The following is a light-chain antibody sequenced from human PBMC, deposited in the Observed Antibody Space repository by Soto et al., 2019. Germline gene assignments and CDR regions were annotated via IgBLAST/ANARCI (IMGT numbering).Light chain of an antibody. CDR1: QGISSY. CDR2: AAS. J-gene: IGKJ1*01. Sequence: AIRMTQSPSSFSASTGDRVTITRRASQGISSYLAWYQQKPGKAPKLLTYAASTLQSGVPSRFSGSGSGTDFTLTISCLQSEDFATYYCQQYSDSSGAFGQGTKVDIK. V-gene: IGKV1-8*01. CDR3: QQYSDSSGA.